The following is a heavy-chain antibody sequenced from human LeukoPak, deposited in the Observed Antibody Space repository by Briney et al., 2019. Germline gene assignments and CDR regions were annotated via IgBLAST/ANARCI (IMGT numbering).Heavy chain of an antibody. CDR1: GDSITTSY. D-gene: IGHD2/OR15-2a*01. CDR3: ARGRLSPSAFRPFEH. J-gene: IGHJ4*02. Sequence: KTSETLSLTCSVSGDSITTSYWNWIRQPPGQGLEWIGSIFYSGNTKYNPALQSRVTISVDTSKDQFSLEVNSMTAADTAVYYCARGRLSPSAFRPFEHWGRGTLVTVSS. CDR2: IFYSGNT. V-gene: IGHV4-59*01.